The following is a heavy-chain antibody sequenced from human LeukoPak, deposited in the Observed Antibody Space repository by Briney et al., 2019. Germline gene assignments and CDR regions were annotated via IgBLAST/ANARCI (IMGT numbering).Heavy chain of an antibody. CDR1: GGTLRRHT. V-gene: IGHV1-69*02. CDR2: IIPMMGIA. J-gene: IGHJ4*02. D-gene: IGHD6-19*01. CDR3: ASRSHKTIVGADTREVGDY. Sequence: GASVKVSCKASGGTLRRHTITWVRQAPGQGLEWMGRIIPMMGIANYAQKFQGRVTNTADTSTDTAYMDLISLRSEDTAVYYCASRSHKTIVGADTREVGDYWGQGTLVTVSS.